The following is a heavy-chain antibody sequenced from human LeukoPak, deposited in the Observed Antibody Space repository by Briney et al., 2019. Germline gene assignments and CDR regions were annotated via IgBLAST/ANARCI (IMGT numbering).Heavy chain of an antibody. CDR3: ARASLVHWYFDL. CDR1: GGSISSSSYY. CDR2: IYYSGST. J-gene: IGHJ2*01. Sequence: SETLSLTCTVSGGSISSSSYYWGWIRQPPGKGLEWIGSIYYSGSTYYNPSLKSRVTISVDTSKNQFSLKLSSVTAADTAVYYCARASLVHWYFDLWGRGTLVTVSS. D-gene: IGHD3-10*01. V-gene: IGHV4-39*01.